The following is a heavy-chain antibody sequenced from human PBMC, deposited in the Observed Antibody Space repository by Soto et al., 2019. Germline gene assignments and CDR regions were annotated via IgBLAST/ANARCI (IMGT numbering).Heavy chain of an antibody. CDR2: IIPISGTA. J-gene: IGHJ4*02. D-gene: IGHD3-22*01. V-gene: IGHV1-69*13. Sequence: VASVKVSCKASGGTFSSYAISWVRQAPGQGLEWMGGIIPISGTANYAQKFQGRVTITADESTSTAYMELSSLRSEDTAVYYCARGPNKNYDSSGYYDYWGQGTLVTVSS. CDR3: ARGPNKNYDSSGYYDY. CDR1: GGTFSSYA.